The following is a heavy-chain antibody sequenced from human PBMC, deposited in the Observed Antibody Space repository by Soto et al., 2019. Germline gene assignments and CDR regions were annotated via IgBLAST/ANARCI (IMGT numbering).Heavy chain of an antibody. V-gene: IGHV4-31*03. CDR3: AAQGGLESRYFYALFA. J-gene: IGHJ5*02. Sequence: QVQLQQSGPGLVMPSETLSLTCTVPAGSVTSDPYYFTWVRRRPGKGLEWIGYIYYTGSTYYSPSLRSRVSISRDTSKNQFSLRLTSVTAADTAVYYCAAQGGLESRYFYALFAWGQGTLVTVSS. D-gene: IGHD2-15*01. CDR1: AGSVTSDPYY. CDR2: IYYTGST.